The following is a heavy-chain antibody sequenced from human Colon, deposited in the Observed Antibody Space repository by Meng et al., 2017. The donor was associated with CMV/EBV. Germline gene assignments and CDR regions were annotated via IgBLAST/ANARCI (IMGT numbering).Heavy chain of an antibody. V-gene: IGHV3-23*01. CDR2: ISGSGVTT. Sequence: GGSLRLSCAASGFIFTSYTMNWVRQAPGKGLEWVSSISGSGVTTYYTDAVKGRFTISRDNSRNTLYLQINSLRADDTAVYYCAKGADFHDFWSGFAYWGQGTVVTVSS. D-gene: IGHD3-3*01. CDR3: AKGADFHDFWSGFAY. CDR1: GFIFTSYT. J-gene: IGHJ4*02.